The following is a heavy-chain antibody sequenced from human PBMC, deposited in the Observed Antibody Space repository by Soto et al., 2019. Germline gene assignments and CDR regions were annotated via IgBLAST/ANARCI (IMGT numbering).Heavy chain of an antibody. Sequence: QVHLVQSGAEVKKPGASVKVSCKGSGYGFTTYGITWVRQAPGQGLEWMAWISAHNGNTNYAQKLQGRVTVTRDPSTSTASMELRSLRSDDTAVYYCARGRYGDYWGQGALVTVSS. CDR3: ARGRYGDY. CDR2: ISAHNGNT. J-gene: IGHJ4*02. CDR1: GYGFTTYG. V-gene: IGHV1-18*01. D-gene: IGHD1-1*01.